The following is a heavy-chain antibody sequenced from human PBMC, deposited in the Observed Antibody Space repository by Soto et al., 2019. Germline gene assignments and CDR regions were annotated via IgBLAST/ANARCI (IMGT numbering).Heavy chain of an antibody. D-gene: IGHD3-22*01. CDR2: IYYTGTT. CDR1: GGSISSSSYY. V-gene: IGHV4-61*05. CDR3: ARLGGFYQSLDS. J-gene: IGHJ5*01. Sequence: SETLSLTCTVSGGSISSSSYYWSWIRQPPGKGLEWIGYIYYTGTTTYNPSFKSRLTISVDSSKNQFSLKLTSVTAADTAVYYCARLGGFYQSLDSWGQGALVTVSS.